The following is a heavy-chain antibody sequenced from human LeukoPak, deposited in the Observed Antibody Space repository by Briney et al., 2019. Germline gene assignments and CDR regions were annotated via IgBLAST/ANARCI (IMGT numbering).Heavy chain of an antibody. V-gene: IGHV3-30*19. CDR3: AREGNYDILTGYPDAFDI. CDR2: IWYDGSNK. J-gene: IGHJ3*02. CDR1: GFTFSSYG. D-gene: IGHD3-9*01. Sequence: GGSLRLSCAASGFTFSSYGMHWVRQAPGKGLEWVAVIWYDGSNKYYADSVKGRFTISRDNSKNTLYLQMNSLRAEDTAVYYCAREGNYDILTGYPDAFDIWGQGTMVTVSS.